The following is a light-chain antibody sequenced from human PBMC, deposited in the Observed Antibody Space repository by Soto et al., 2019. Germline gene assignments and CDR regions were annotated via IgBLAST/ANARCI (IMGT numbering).Light chain of an antibody. CDR1: SSNIGAGYD. CDR2: GNS. J-gene: IGLJ2*01. V-gene: IGLV1-40*01. CDR3: PSHDRSLRGSV. Sequence: QSVLTQPPSVSGAPGQRVTISCTGSSSNIGAGYDVHWYQQLPGTAPKLLIYGNSNRPSGVPDRFSGSKSGTSASLAITGLQREDEPDYYCPSHDRSLRGSVFGGGTKLTVL.